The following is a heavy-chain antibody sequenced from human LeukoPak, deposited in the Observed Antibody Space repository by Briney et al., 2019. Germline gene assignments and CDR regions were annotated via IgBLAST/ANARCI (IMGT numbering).Heavy chain of an antibody. Sequence: PGGSLRLSCAASGFTVSSNYMSWVRQAPGKGLEWVSVIYSGGSTYYADSVKGRFTISRDNSKNTLYLQMNSLRAEDTAVYYCASATGTMPDAFDIWGQGTMVTVSS. CDR3: ASATGTMPDAFDI. D-gene: IGHD1-1*01. J-gene: IGHJ3*02. CDR1: GFTVSSNY. V-gene: IGHV3-66*01. CDR2: IYSGGST.